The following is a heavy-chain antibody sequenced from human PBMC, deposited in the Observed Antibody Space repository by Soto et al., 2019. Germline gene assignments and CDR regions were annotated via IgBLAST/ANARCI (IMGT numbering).Heavy chain of an antibody. V-gene: IGHV3-7*05. CDR2: IKQDGSEK. CDR3: ARDNHQRGSYRFTPPKTNYYYMDV. J-gene: IGHJ6*03. Sequence: PGGSLRLSCAASGFTFSSYWMSWVRQAPGKGLEWVANIKQDGSEKYYVDSVKGRFTISRDNAKNSLYLQMNSLRAEDTAVYYCARDNHQRGSYRFTPPKTNYYYMDVWGKGTTVTVSS. D-gene: IGHD3-16*02. CDR1: GFTFSSYW.